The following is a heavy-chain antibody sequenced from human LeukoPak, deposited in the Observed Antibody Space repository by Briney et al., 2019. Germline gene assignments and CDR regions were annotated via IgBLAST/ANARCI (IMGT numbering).Heavy chain of an antibody. V-gene: IGHV4-4*08. CDR3: ARDQGGWYGEP. J-gene: IGHJ5*02. CDR1: GGSISSYS. Sequence: SETLSLTCTVSGGSISSYSWSWIRQPPGKGLEWIGYIYSSGRTNHNPSLKSRVTISVSTSRNQFSLKLSSVTAADTAVYYCARDQGGWYGEPWGQGTLVTVSS. CDR2: IYSSGRT. D-gene: IGHD6-19*01.